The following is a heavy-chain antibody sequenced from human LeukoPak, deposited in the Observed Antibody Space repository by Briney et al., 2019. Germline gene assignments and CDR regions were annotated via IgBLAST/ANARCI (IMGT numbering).Heavy chain of an antibody. V-gene: IGHV3-30*01. CDR3: AREAVGFDI. CDR1: GFTFSRYT. J-gene: IGHJ3*02. Sequence: GGSLRLSCSAPGFTFSRYTMHWVRQAPGKGLEWVALLSHDETFRYYADSVKGGFTISRDTAKTTLGLQMNSLTTEDTALYYCAREAVGFDIWGQGTMVTVSS. CDR2: LSHDETFR.